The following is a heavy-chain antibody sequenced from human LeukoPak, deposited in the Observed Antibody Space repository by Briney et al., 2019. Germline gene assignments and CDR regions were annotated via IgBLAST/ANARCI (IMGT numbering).Heavy chain of an antibody. Sequence: GGTLRLSCAASGFTFSSYGMSWVRQAPGKGLEWVSGISGSGGSTYYADSVKGRFTISRDNSKNTLYLQMNSLRAEDTAVYCCANEDSVVRWGQGTLVTVSS. CDR2: ISGSGGST. CDR3: ANEDSVVR. V-gene: IGHV3-23*01. CDR1: GFTFSSYG. D-gene: IGHD2-15*01. J-gene: IGHJ4*02.